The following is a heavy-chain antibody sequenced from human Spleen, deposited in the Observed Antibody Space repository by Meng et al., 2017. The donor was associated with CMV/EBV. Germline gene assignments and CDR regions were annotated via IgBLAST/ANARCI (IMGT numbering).Heavy chain of an antibody. Sequence: SVKVSCKASGCTFTGHYLHWVQQAPGQGLEWMGWINPNSGGTYYARKFQGRASMTRDTSTRTAYMDLTRLRSEDTALYYCAREWRRRRYDGNYYVPDGFDLWGQGTMVTVSS. V-gene: IGHV1-2*02. D-gene: IGHD1-26*01. CDR2: INPNSGGT. CDR1: GCTFTGHY. J-gene: IGHJ3*01. CDR3: AREWRRRRYDGNYYVPDGFDL.